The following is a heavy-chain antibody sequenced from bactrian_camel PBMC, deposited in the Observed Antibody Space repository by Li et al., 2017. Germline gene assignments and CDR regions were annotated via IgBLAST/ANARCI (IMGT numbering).Heavy chain of an antibody. Sequence: HVQLVESGGGSVQAGGSLRLSCALSGYRSSRKCMGWFRQAPGKEREGVAAIYVGRGRTYYDDSVKGRFTISRDNAKNTLYLQMNSLKSEDTALYYCATESYSVRWYPQDIYWGQGTQVTVS. CDR3: ATESYSVRWYPQDIY. CDR2: IYVGRGRT. D-gene: IGHD6*01. CDR1: GYRSSRKC. V-gene: IGHV3S1*01. J-gene: IGHJ4*01.